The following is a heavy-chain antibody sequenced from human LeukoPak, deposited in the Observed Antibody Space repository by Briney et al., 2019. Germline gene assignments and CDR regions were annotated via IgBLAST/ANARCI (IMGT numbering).Heavy chain of an antibody. V-gene: IGHV1-2*02. CDR2: INPNSGGT. J-gene: IGHJ4*02. CDR3: ARDVGEYCSSTNCYASHY. Sequence: ASVKVSCKASGYTFTGYYMHWVRQAPGQGLEWMGWINPNSGGTNYAQKFQGRVTITRDTSISTAYMELSRLRSDDTAVYYCARDVGEYCSSTNCYASHYWGQGTLVTVSS. CDR1: GYTFTGYY. D-gene: IGHD2-2*01.